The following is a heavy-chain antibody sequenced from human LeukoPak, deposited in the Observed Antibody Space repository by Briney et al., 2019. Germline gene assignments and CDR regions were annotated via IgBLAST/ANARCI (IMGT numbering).Heavy chain of an antibody. CDR3: ARTVTGLDY. CDR1: GGTFSSYA. J-gene: IGHJ4*02. V-gene: IGHV3-49*04. CDR2: IRSKAYGGTT. Sequence: SCKASGGTFSSYAISWVRQAPGKGLEWVGFIRSKAYGGTTEYAASVKGRFTISRDDSKSIAYLQMNSLKTEDTAVYYCARTVTGLDYWGQGTLVTVSS.